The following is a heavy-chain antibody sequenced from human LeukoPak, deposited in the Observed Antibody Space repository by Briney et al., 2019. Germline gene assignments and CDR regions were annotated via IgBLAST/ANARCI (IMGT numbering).Heavy chain of an antibody. CDR2: INPSAGSS. J-gene: IGHJ5*02. Sequence: GASVKVSCKASGYTFINYYMHWVRQAPGQGLEWMGIINPSAGSSNYAQKFQGRVTMTRDTSTSTVYMELSSLRSEDTAVYYCARDAASNSCWFDPWGQGTLVTVSS. CDR1: GYTFINYY. CDR3: ARDAASNSCWFDP. D-gene: IGHD4-23*01. V-gene: IGHV1-46*01.